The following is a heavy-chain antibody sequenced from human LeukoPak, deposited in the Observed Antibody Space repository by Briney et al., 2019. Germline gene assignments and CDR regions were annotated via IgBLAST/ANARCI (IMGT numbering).Heavy chain of an antibody. J-gene: IGHJ6*03. CDR1: GYIFTSYD. D-gene: IGHD2-2*01. V-gene: IGHV1-8*03. Sequence: ASVKVSCKASGYIFTSYDINWVRQATGQGLEWMGWMNPNSGNTGYAQKFQGRVTITRNTSISTAYMELSSLRSEDTAVYYCARGPYCSSTSCSYYYYMDVRGKGTTVTVSS. CDR2: MNPNSGNT. CDR3: ARGPYCSSTSCSYYYYMDV.